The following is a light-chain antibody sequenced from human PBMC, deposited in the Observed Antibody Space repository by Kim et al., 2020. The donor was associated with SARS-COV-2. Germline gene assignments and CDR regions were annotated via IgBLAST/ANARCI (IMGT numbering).Light chain of an antibody. CDR2: EVS. CDR1: SSDVGGYNF. CDR3: TSYAAISNFV. V-gene: IGLV2-8*01. J-gene: IGLJ1*01. Sequence: QSALTQPPSASGSPGQSVTISCSGTSSDVGGYNFVSWYQQHPGNAPKLMNYEVSKRPSGVPDRFSGSKSGNTASLSVSGLQAEDEADYYCTSYAAISNFVFGTGTKVTFL.